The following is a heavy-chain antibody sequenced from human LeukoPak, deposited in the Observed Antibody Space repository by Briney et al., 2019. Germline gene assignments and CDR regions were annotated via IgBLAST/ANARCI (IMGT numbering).Heavy chain of an antibody. J-gene: IGHJ6*02. CDR2: IWYDGSNK. CDR3: ARDLRQQLVSYYYYGMDV. D-gene: IGHD6-13*01. CDR1: GFTFSSYG. Sequence: GSLRLSCAASGFTFSSYGMHWVRQAPGKGLEWVAVIWYDGSNKYYADSVKGRFTISRDNSKNTLYLQMNSLRAEDTAVYYCARDLRQQLVSYYYYGMDVWGQGTTVTVSS. V-gene: IGHV3-33*01.